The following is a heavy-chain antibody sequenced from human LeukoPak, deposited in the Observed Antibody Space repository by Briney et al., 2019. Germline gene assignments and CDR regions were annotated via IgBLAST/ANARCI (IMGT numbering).Heavy chain of an antibody. CDR3: ARGLVVPVY. J-gene: IGHJ4*02. CDR1: GFTFSSYS. CDR2: ISSSSTI. Sequence: GGSLRLSCAASGFTFSSYSMNWVRQAPGKGLEWVSYISSSSTIYYADSVKGRFTISRDNAKNSLYLQMNSLRAEDTAVYYCARGLVVPVYWGQGTLVTVSS. V-gene: IGHV3-48*04. D-gene: IGHD2-2*01.